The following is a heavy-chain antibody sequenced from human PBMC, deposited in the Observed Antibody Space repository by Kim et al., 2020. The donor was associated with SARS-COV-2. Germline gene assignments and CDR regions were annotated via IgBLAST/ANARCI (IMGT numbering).Heavy chain of an antibody. CDR1: GGSISSYF. CDR2: INYSGST. V-gene: IGHV4-59*08. D-gene: IGHD6-19*01. CDR3: ASSRKSGWAGLFDY. Sequence: SETLSLTCTVSGGSISSYFWSWIRQSPGKGLEWIGYINYSGSTHYNPSLKSRVTISVDTSKNQFSLKLSSVTAADTALYYCASSRKSGWAGLFDYWGQGTLVTVSS. J-gene: IGHJ4*02.